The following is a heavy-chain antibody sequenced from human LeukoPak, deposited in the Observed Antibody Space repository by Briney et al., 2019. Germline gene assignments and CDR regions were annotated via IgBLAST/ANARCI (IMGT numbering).Heavy chain of an antibody. V-gene: IGHV1-69*13. CDR3: ARGDPENYYDSSGYYALDY. Sequence: SVKVSCKASGGTFSSYAISWVRQAPGQGLEWMGGIIPIFGTANYAQKFQGRVTITADESTSTAYMELSSLRSEDTAVYYCARGDPENYYDSSGYYALDYWGQGTLVTVSS. J-gene: IGHJ4*02. CDR1: GGTFSSYA. D-gene: IGHD3-22*01. CDR2: IIPIFGTA.